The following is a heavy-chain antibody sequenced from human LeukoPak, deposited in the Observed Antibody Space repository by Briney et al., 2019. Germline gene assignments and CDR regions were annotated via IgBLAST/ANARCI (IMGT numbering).Heavy chain of an antibody. CDR1: GGSISSGGYY. D-gene: IGHD7-27*01. J-gene: IGHJ4*02. CDR3: AVGKSYYFDY. V-gene: IGHV4-31*03. Sequence: SETLSLACTVSGGSISSGGYYWSWIRQHPGKGLEWIGYIYYSGSTYYNPSLKSRVPISVDTSKNQFSLKLSSVTAADTAVYYCAVGKSYYFDYWGEGTLVTVSS. CDR2: IYYSGST.